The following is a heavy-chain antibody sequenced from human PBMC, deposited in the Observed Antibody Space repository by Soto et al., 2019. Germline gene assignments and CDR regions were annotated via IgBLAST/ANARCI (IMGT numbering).Heavy chain of an antibody. D-gene: IGHD2-15*01. J-gene: IGHJ2*01. CDR2: IYWVDDK. CDR3: AHKGGGYPPYWYFDL. V-gene: IGHV2-5*02. Sequence: QITLKESGPTLVKPKQTLTLTCTFSGFSLSTSGVGVGWIRQPPGKALEWLALIYWVDDKRYSPSLKSRLTFTKDTSKNQVVLTMTNMDPVDTATYYGAHKGGGYPPYWYFDLWGRGTLVTVSS. CDR1: GFSLSTSGVG.